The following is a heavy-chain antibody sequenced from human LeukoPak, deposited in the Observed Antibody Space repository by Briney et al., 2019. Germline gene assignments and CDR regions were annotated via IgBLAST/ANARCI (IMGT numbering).Heavy chain of an antibody. Sequence: SETLSLTCTVSGASFSSSTYYWGWIRQPPGKGLEWIGSIYYSGSTYYNPSLKSRVTMSVDTSKNQFSLKLRSVTAADTAVYYCARYAGGISATGTRPFDYWGQGTLVTVSS. J-gene: IGHJ4*02. CDR1: GASFSSSTYY. CDR2: IYYSGST. D-gene: IGHD6-13*01. CDR3: ARYAGGISATGTRPFDY. V-gene: IGHV4-39*01.